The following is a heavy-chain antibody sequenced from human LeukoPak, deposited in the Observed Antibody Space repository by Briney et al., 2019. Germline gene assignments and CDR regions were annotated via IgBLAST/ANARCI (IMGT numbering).Heavy chain of an antibody. V-gene: IGHV3-48*02. CDR3: ARDSTNSFDY. Sequence: GGSLRLSCAASGFTFSSYSMNWVRQAPGKGLQWVSYISDSGAAMYYADSVKGRFTISRDNAKNSLYLQMDSLRDGDTAVYYCARDSTNSFDYWGQGALVTVSS. CDR2: ISDSGAAM. J-gene: IGHJ4*02. CDR1: GFTFSSYS.